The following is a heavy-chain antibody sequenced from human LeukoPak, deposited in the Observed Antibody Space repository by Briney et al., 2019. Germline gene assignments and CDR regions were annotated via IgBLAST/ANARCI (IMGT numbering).Heavy chain of an antibody. CDR2: INHSGST. Sequence: PSETLSLTCAVYGGSFRGYYWSWIRQPPGKGLEWIGEINHSGSTNYNPSLKSRVTISVDTSKNQFSLKLSSVTAADTAVYYCASVRLTYSSSSGFDYWGQGTLVTVSS. CDR1: GGSFRGYY. J-gene: IGHJ4*02. D-gene: IGHD6-6*01. V-gene: IGHV4-34*01. CDR3: ASVRLTYSSSSGFDY.